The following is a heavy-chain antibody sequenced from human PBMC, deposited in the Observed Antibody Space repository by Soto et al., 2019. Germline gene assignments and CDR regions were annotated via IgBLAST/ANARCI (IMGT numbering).Heavy chain of an antibody. D-gene: IGHD3-3*01. J-gene: IGHJ6*02. CDR1: GGSISSYY. V-gene: IGHV4-59*01. Sequence: PSETLSLTCTVSGGSISSYYRSWIRQPPGKGLEWIGYIYYSGSTNYNPSLKSRVTISVDTSKNQFSLKLSSVTAADTAVYYCARDRRTYYDFWSGSARYYYYGMDVWGQGTTVTVSS. CDR2: IYYSGST. CDR3: ARDRRTYYDFWSGSARYYYYGMDV.